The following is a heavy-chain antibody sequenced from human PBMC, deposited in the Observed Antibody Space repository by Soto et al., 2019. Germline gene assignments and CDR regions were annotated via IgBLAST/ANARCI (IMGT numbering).Heavy chain of an antibody. CDR3: ARDMSGGYYDSYYGMDV. Sequence: QAQLVQSGAEVKNPGSSVKVSCKASGGTFSSYAITWVRQAPGQGLEWMGGIIPIFGTANYAQKFQGRVTITADESTRTAYMELSSRRSEDMAVYYCARDMSGGYYDSYYGMDVSGPGTPVTVSS. CDR2: IIPIFGTA. CDR1: GGTFSSYA. J-gene: IGHJ6*02. V-gene: IGHV1-69*01. D-gene: IGHD1-26*01.